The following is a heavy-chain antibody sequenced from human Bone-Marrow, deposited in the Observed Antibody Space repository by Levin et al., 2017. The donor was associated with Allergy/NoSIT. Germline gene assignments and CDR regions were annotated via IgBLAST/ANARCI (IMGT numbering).Heavy chain of an antibody. V-gene: IGHV4-59*01. J-gene: IGHJ4*02. D-gene: IGHD6-13*01. Sequence: SETLSLTCTVAGVSISSYYWSWIRQPPGKGLEWIGYIYYSGSTNHNPSLKSRVTISVDTSKNQFSLKLSSVTAADTAVYYCARDDSIAAAGPFDYWGQGTLVTVSS. CDR2: IYYSGST. CDR1: GVSISSYY. CDR3: ARDDSIAAAGPFDY.